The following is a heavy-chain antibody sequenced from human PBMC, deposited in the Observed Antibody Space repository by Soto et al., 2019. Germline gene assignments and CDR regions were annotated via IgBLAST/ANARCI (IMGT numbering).Heavy chain of an antibody. Sequence: QVQLVQSGAEVKKSGSSVKVSCKASGGTFSSYAISWVRQAPGQGLEWMGGIIPIFGTANYAQKFQGRVTITADESTSTAYMELSSLRSEDTAVYYCARDLAVAGSDYFQHWGQGTLVTVSS. J-gene: IGHJ1*01. CDR1: GGTFSSYA. D-gene: IGHD6-19*01. CDR2: IIPIFGTA. CDR3: ARDLAVAGSDYFQH. V-gene: IGHV1-69*12.